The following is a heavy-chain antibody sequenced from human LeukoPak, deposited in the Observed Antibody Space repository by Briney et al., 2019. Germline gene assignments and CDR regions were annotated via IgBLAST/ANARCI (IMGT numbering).Heavy chain of an antibody. CDR3: TRGYGISGHTFDY. D-gene: IGHD2-15*01. Sequence: SETLSLTCTFSGGSIGSSSYYWGWIRQPPGKGLEWVGSTYYSGNTYYNPSLKSRVTISVDTSKNQFSLKLNSVTAADTAVYYCTRGYGISGHTFDYWGQGTLVTVSS. V-gene: IGHV4-39*01. J-gene: IGHJ4*02. CDR1: GGSIGSSSYY. CDR2: TYYSGNT.